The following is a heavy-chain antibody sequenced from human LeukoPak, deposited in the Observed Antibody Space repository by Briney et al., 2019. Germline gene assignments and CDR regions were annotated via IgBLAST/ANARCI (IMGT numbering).Heavy chain of an antibody. Sequence: PGGSLRLSCVASGFTFSDYYMSWVRQAPGKGLEWVSYFSSSATATYYAGSVKGRFTISRDSAKNSLYLQMNSLRVEDTAVYYCARMDTATPYYYGMDVWGQGTTVTVSS. CDR2: FSSSATAT. J-gene: IGHJ6*02. CDR3: ARMDTATPYYYGMDV. D-gene: IGHD5-18*01. V-gene: IGHV3-11*01. CDR1: GFTFSDYY.